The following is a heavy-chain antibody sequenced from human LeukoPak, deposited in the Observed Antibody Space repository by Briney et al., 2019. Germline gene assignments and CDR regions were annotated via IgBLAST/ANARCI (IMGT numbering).Heavy chain of an antibody. CDR2: ISGSGGST. CDR1: GFTFSSYA. CDR3: AKDPDYDIRYYYYGMDV. V-gene: IGHV3-23*01. D-gene: IGHD3-9*01. Sequence: GGSLRLSCAASGFTFSSYAMSWVRQAPGKGLEWVSAISGSGGSTYYADSVKGRFTISRDNSKNTLYLQMNSLRAEDTAVYYCAKDPDYDIRYYYYGMDVWGQGTTVTVSS. J-gene: IGHJ6*02.